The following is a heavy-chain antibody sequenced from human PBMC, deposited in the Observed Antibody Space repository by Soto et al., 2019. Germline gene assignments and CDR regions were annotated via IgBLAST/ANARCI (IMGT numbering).Heavy chain of an antibody. CDR3: AKDPEYYYDSSGYYYGYFDY. J-gene: IGHJ4*02. Sequence: SQTLSLTCAISGDSVSSKSAAWNWIRQSPSRGLEWLGRTYYRSRWYNEYAISVKSRITINPDTSKNQFSLQLNSVTPEDTAVYYCAKDPEYYYDSSGYYYGYFDYWGQGTLVTVSS. D-gene: IGHD3-22*01. CDR2: TYYRSRWYN. V-gene: IGHV6-1*01. CDR1: GDSVSSKSAA.